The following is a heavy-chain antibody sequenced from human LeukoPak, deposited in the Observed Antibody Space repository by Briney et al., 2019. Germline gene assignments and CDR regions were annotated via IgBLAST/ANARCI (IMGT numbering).Heavy chain of an antibody. CDR1: GFTFSSAS. J-gene: IGHJ4*02. Sequence: GGSLRLSCAASGFTFSSASMNWVRQAPGKGLEWVGRIKSKPDGGTTDYAAAVKGKFTISRDDSKNTLYLQMNSLKTGDTAVYYCFTGRYWGQGTLVTVSS. CDR3: FTGRY. V-gene: IGHV3-15*01. CDR2: IKSKPDGGTT.